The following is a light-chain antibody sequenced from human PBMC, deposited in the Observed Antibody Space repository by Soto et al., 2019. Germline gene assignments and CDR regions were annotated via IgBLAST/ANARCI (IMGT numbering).Light chain of an antibody. V-gene: IGKV3-20*01. Sequence: EIVLTQSPGTLSFSAGERDTLSCMASQTVSASNIVWYQKRPGQAPRLRIYGASTRATDIPVRFSGSGSGTDFTLTISRLEPEDCAVYYWQLYGSSPIVGGGTKVEIK. J-gene: IGKJ4*01. CDR2: GAS. CDR3: QLYGSSPI. CDR1: QTVSASN.